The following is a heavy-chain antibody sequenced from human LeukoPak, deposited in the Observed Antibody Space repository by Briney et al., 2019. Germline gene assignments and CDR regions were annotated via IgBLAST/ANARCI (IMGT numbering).Heavy chain of an antibody. CDR1: GFTVSSNY. Sequence: QTGGSLRLSCAASGFTVSSNYMSWVRQAPGKGLEWVSVIYSGGSTYYADSVKGRFTISRDNSKNTLYLQMNSLRAEDTAVYYCARDRADYGDYDAFDIWGQGTMVTVSS. J-gene: IGHJ3*02. D-gene: IGHD4-17*01. V-gene: IGHV3-53*05. CDR2: IYSGGST. CDR3: ARDRADYGDYDAFDI.